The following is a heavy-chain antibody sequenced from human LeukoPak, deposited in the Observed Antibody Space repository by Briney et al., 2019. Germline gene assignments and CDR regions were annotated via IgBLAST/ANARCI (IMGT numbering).Heavy chain of an antibody. Sequence: GASVKVSCKASGHTSTTYAIHWVRQAPGQGLEWMGWINAGNGNIKYSQKFQGRVTITGDTSASTAYMELSSLRSEDTAVYYCARGYCSSTSYYMDVWGQGTTVT. V-gene: IGHV1-3*01. J-gene: IGHJ6*02. CDR2: INAGNGNI. CDR1: GHTSTTYA. D-gene: IGHD2-2*01. CDR3: ARGYCSSTSYYMDV.